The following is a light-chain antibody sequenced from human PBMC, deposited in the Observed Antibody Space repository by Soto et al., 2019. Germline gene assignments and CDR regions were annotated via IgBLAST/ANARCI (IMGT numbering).Light chain of an antibody. CDR3: SSYISRTTFVI. V-gene: IGLV2-14*01. CDR2: EVS. J-gene: IGLJ2*01. CDR1: SSDIGGYNY. Sequence: QSALTQPASVSGSPGQSITISCTGTSSDIGGYNYVSWYQHHPGKAPKLMIYEVSNRPSGVSNRFSGSKSGNTASLTISGLQAEDEADYHCSSYISRTTFVIFGGGTKLTVL.